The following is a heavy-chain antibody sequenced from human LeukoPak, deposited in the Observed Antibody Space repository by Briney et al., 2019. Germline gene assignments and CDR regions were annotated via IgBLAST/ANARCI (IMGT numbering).Heavy chain of an antibody. CDR3: ATNATIWSFGY. D-gene: IGHD2-2*01. CDR1: GFTFSSNA. V-gene: IGHV3-23*01. J-gene: IGHJ4*03. Sequence: PGGSLSLSWAASGFTFSSNAMSWVRQPPGKGLEWVSAISGSDAGTYYADSGKGRFTISRDNPKNTLYLQMNSLRAEDTAVYYCATNATIWSFGYWGPLALVTFSS. CDR2: ISGSDAGT.